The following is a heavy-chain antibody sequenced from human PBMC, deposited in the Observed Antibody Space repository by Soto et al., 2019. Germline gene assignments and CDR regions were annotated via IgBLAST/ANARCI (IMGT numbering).Heavy chain of an antibody. CDR3: ATEGAKTTWNFDY. Sequence: GGSLRLSCAASGFTFSSYAMSWVRQAPGKGLEWVSVISGSGGSTYYTDSVKGRFTISRDNSKNTLFLQMNSLRAEDTAVYYCATEGAKTTWNFDYWGQGTVVTVSS. CDR1: GFTFSSYA. CDR2: ISGSGGST. V-gene: IGHV3-23*01. D-gene: IGHD1-1*01. J-gene: IGHJ4*02.